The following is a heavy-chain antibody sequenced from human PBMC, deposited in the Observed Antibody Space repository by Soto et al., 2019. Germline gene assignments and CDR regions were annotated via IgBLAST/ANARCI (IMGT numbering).Heavy chain of an antibody. CDR3: ARGYCTGGSCYRASDY. J-gene: IGHJ4*02. CDR2: ISNTDSTV. CDR1: GFTFSDHY. Sequence: QVQLVESGGGLVKPGGSLRLSCAASGFTFSDHYMNWIRQAPGKGLEWVSYISNTDSTVSYADSVKGRFTISRDNAKNSLYLQMNRLRAEDTAVYYCARGYCTGGSCYRASDYWGQGTLVTVSS. V-gene: IGHV3-11*01. D-gene: IGHD2-15*01.